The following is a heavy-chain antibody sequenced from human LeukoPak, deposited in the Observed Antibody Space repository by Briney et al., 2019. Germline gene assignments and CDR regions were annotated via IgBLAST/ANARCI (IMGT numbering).Heavy chain of an antibody. CDR1: GGSFSGYY. D-gene: IGHD3-3*01. CDR2: INHSGST. CDR3: ASHLSPTIFGVVIIRHFDY. V-gene: IGHV4-34*01. Sequence: PSETLSLTCAVYGGSFSGYYWSWIRQPPGKGLEWIGEINHSGSTNHNPSLKSRVTISVDTSKNQFSLKLSSVTAADTAVYYCASHLSPTIFGVVIIRHFDYWGQGTLVTVSS. J-gene: IGHJ4*02.